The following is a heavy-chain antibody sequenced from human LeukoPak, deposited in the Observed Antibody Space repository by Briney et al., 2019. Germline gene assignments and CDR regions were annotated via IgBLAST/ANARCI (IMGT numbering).Heavy chain of an antibody. CDR2: IDYDGSTT. CDR3: AKVPLIAAPKHLDY. CDR1: GFSFSNYA. V-gene: IGHV3-74*01. J-gene: IGHJ4*02. D-gene: IGHD6-13*01. Sequence: GGSLRLSCAASGFSFSNYAMTWVRQAPGKGLEWVSRIDYDGSTTTYADSVKGRFTISRDNAKNTLYLQMNSLRAEDTAVYYCAKVPLIAAPKHLDYWGQGTLVTVSS.